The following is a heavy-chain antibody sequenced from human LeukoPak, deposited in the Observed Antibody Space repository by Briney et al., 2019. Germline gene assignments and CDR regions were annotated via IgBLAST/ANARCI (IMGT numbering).Heavy chain of an antibody. J-gene: IGHJ5*02. CDR2: INHSGST. CDR3: ARGKPGIFLFGWLDP. CDR1: GGSFSGYY. V-gene: IGHV4-34*01. D-gene: IGHD1-14*01. Sequence: SETLSLTCAVYGGSFSGYYWSWIRQPPGKGLEWIGEINHSGSTNYNPSLKSRVTISVDTSKNQFSLKLSSVTAADTAVYYCARGKPGIFLFGWLDPWGQGTLVTVSS.